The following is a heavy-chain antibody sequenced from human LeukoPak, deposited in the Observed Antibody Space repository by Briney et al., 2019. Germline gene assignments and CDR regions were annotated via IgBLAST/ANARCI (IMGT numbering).Heavy chain of an antibody. V-gene: IGHV3-49*04. CDR2: IRSKAYGGTT. D-gene: IGHD3-3*01. J-gene: IGHJ4*02. CDR1: GFTFGDYA. CDR3: TSENDVLRFLEWLLPTDY. Sequence: PGGSLRLSCTASGFTFGDYAMSWVRQAPGKGLEWVGFIRSKAYGGTTEYAASVKGRFTISRDDSKSIAYPQMNSLKTEDTAVYYCTSENDVLRFLEWLLPTDYWGQGTLVTVSS.